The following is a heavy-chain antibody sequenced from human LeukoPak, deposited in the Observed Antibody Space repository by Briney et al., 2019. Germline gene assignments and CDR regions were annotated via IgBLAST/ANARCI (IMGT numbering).Heavy chain of an antibody. Sequence: PGGSLRLSCTASGFTFSSYGMHWVRQAPGKGLEGVEVIWYDGSNKYYADSVKGRFTISRDNSKNTVDLQMTSLRADDTAVYYCARDRVLHYFDYWGQGTLVTVSS. CDR3: ARDRVLHYFDY. CDR1: GFTFSSYG. CDR2: IWYDGSNK. D-gene: IGHD3-16*01. J-gene: IGHJ4*02. V-gene: IGHV3-33*01.